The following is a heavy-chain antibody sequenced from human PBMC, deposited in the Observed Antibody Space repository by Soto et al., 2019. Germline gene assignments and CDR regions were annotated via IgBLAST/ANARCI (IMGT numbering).Heavy chain of an antibody. Sequence: SQTLSLTCAISGDSVSTNRAAWNWIRLSPSRGLEWLGRTYFRSKWYSEYEVSVKSRITIMADASKNQFSLQLNSVTPEDTAVYFCARESPYYWNFDYSYALDFWCPGITVSVSS. J-gene: IGHJ6*02. D-gene: IGHD1-7*01. CDR2: TYFRSKWYS. CDR1: GDSVSTNRAA. V-gene: IGHV6-1*01. CDR3: ARESPYYWNFDYSYALDF.